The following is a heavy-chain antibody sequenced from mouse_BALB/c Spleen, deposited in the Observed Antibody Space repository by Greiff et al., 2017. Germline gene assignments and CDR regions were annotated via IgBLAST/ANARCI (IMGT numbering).Heavy chain of an antibody. V-gene: IGHV3-6*02. CDR1: GYSITSGYY. Sequence: EVQLQESGPGLVKPSQSLSLTCSVTGYSITSGYYWNWIRQFPGNKLEWMGYISYDGSNNYNPSLKNRISITRDTSKNQFFLKLNSVTTEDTATYYCARWGFDWYFDVWGAGTTVTVSS. CDR3: ARWGFDWYFDV. CDR2: ISYDGSN. J-gene: IGHJ1*01.